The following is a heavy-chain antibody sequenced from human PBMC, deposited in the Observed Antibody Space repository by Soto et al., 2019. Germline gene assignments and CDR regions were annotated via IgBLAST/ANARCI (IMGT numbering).Heavy chain of an antibody. CDR3: AHRGSLPNATGWYYVDQ. CDR1: GFSLSTSGMG. J-gene: IGHJ4*02. Sequence: QITLEESGTTLVKPTQTLTLTCTFSGFSLSTSGMGVGWIRQPPGNALEWLALIYWDDDKRYSPSLRSRLTIKKDTPKYQVGLTMTNVDPEDTCTYYSAHRGSLPNATGWYYVDQWGQGTLVTVSS. D-gene: IGHD6-19*01. CDR2: IYWDDDK. V-gene: IGHV2-5*02.